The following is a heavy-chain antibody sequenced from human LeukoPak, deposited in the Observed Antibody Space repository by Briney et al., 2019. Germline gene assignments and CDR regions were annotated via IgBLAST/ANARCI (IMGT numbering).Heavy chain of an antibody. D-gene: IGHD6-13*01. CDR1: GFTFSSYE. V-gene: IGHV3-48*03. Sequence: PGGSLRLSCAASGFTFSSYEMIWVRQAPGKGLEWVSYISSSGSTIYYADSVKGRFTISRDNAKNSLYLQMSSLRAEDTAIYYCARDLFNAGYSNSGDSWGQGTPVTVSS. CDR2: ISSSGSTI. CDR3: ARDLFNAGYSNSGDS. J-gene: IGHJ5*01.